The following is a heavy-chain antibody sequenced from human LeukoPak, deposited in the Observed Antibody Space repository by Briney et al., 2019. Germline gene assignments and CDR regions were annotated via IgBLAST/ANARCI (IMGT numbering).Heavy chain of an antibody. CDR3: ARGSGMTTMRYWFDP. CDR1: EFSFSNYA. V-gene: IGHV3-23*01. J-gene: IGHJ5*02. CDR2: IDYNGATT. Sequence: LTGGSLRLSCAASEFSFSNYAMRWVRQAPGKGLEWVSSIDYNGATTYYADSVKGRFTISRDNSKSTLYLQMNSLRAEDTAVYHCARGSGMTTMRYWFDPWGQGTLVTVSS. D-gene: IGHD5-24*01.